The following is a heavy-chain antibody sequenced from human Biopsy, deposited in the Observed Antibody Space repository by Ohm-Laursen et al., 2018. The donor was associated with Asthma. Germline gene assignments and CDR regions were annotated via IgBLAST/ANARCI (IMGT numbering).Heavy chain of an antibody. V-gene: IGHV1-3*01. J-gene: IGHJ3*01. Sequence: ASVKVSCKASGYTFIHFAIHWVRQAPGQRLEWMGWINAGDGNTKYSQKFQGRVTITRDTSASTAYMDLRSLRSEDTAMYYCARTYYDFLTGQVNDAFDLWGQGTMVTVSS. CDR2: INAGDGNT. CDR3: ARTYYDFLTGQVNDAFDL. CDR1: GYTFIHFA. D-gene: IGHD3-9*01.